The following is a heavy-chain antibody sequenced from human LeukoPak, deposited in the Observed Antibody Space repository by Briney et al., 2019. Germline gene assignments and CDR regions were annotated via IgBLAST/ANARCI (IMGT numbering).Heavy chain of an antibody. J-gene: IGHJ5*02. CDR2: INPSGGST. CDR3: ARGAVYSGYYYVRPNNWFDP. D-gene: IGHD3-22*01. V-gene: IGHV1-46*01. Sequence: ASVKVSCKXSGYTFTSYYMRWVRQAPGQGLEWMGIINPSGGSTSYAQKFQGRVAMTRDTSTSTVYMELSSLRSEDTAVYYCARGAVYSGYYYVRPNNWFDPWGQGTLVTVSS. CDR1: GYTFTSYY.